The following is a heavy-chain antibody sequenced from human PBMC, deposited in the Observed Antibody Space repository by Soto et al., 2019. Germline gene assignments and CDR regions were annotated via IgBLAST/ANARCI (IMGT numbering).Heavy chain of an antibody. D-gene: IGHD3-3*01. V-gene: IGHV3-23*01. CDR1: GFTLSNYG. J-gene: IGHJ6*02. CDR2: LSGGRGDV. CDR3: AKCKGGVSNKCYYGLDV. Sequence: EVLLLESGGGLVQPGGSLRLSCVASGFTLSNYGCTWVRQVPGKGLEWVSLSGGRGDVEYADNVKSQFTIYRDTPKNTMFLDMKGLRVDDTAFYFCAKCKGGVSNKCYYGLDVWGQGTTVTVSS.